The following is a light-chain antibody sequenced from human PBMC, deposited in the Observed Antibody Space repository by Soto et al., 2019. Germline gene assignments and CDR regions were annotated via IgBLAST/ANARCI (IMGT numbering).Light chain of an antibody. J-gene: IGKJ1*01. CDR3: QQYNTWLWT. CDR1: QSVNAN. V-gene: IGKV3-15*01. CDR2: GAS. Sequence: EVVMTQSPATLSVSPGERATLSCRASQSVNANLAWYQQKPGQAPRLLIHGASNRATGIPARFSGSGFGTEFILPINSLQSEDFAVYYCQQYNTWLWTFGQGTKVEI.